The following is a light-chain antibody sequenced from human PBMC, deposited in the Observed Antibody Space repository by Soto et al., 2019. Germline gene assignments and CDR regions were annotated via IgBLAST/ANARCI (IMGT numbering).Light chain of an antibody. CDR3: QQYYNLPLT. Sequence: ERVMTQSPATLSVSPGERATLSCRASQSVGSNLAWYQQKPGQAPRLLIFGASSRATGVPARFSGSGSGTEFTLTINSLQSEDFEVYFCQQYYNLPLTFGPGTKVDIK. CDR1: QSVGSN. J-gene: IGKJ3*01. V-gene: IGKV3-15*01. CDR2: GAS.